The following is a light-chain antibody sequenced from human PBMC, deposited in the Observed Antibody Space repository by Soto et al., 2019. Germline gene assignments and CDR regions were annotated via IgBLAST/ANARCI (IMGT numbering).Light chain of an antibody. J-gene: IGKJ1*01. CDR3: QQYNNWWT. Sequence: EIVMTQSPGTLSVSPGERATLSCRASQSVNRNLAWYQQKPGQAPRLLIYAASTRATGIPARFSGSGSETEFTLTISSLQSEDFAVYYCQQYNNWWTFGQGTKVEI. CDR2: AAS. V-gene: IGKV3-15*01. CDR1: QSVNRN.